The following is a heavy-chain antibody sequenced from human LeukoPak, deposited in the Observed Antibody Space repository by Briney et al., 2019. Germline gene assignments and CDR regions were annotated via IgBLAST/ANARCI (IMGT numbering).Heavy chain of an antibody. J-gene: IGHJ6*02. D-gene: IGHD6-13*01. CDR2: ISGGSEDT. CDR3: ARTIAQYSNSWLYFYYGLDV. Sequence: GGSLRLSCTASGFTFDSYAMSWVRQAPGKGLEGVASISGGSEDTYYADSVKGRFTISRDNSKSTLYLQMNSLRAEDRAVYYCARTIAQYSNSWLYFYYGLDVWGQGTTVTVSS. V-gene: IGHV3-23*01. CDR1: GFTFDSYA.